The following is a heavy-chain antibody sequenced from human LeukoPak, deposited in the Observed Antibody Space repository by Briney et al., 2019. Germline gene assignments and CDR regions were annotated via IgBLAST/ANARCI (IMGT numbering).Heavy chain of an antibody. V-gene: IGHV1-69*13. D-gene: IGHD5-18*01. J-gene: IGHJ6*02. CDR3: ARGYSYGAYYYYYGMDV. CDR2: IIPIFGTA. Sequence: SVKASCKASGGTFSSYAISWVRQAPGQGLEWMGGIIPIFGTANYAQKFQGRVTITADESTSTAYMELSSLRSEDTAVYYCARGYSYGAYYYYYGMDVWGQGTTVTVSS. CDR1: GGTFSSYA.